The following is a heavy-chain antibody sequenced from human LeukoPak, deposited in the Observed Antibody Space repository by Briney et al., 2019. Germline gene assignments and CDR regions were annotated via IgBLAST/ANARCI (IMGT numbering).Heavy chain of an antibody. CDR1: GYTFTSYG. J-gene: IGHJ6*02. Sequence: ASVKVSCKASGYTFTSYGISWVRQAPGQGLEWMGWISAYNGNTNYAQKLQGRVTMTTDTSTSTAYMELRSLRSDDTAVYYCARDNWASDYYCGMDVWGQGTTVTVSS. CDR3: ARDNWASDYYCGMDV. CDR2: ISAYNGNT. D-gene: IGHD7-27*01. V-gene: IGHV1-18*01.